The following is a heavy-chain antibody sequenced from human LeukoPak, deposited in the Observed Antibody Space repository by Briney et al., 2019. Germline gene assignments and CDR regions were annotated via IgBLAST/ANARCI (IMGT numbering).Heavy chain of an antibody. J-gene: IGHJ4*02. CDR3: ARSNPQYSRYSTSCLDD. CDR2: IWYDGTNK. Sequence: SGGSLRLSCAASGFTFSSYGMHWVRQAPGKGLEWVAVIWYDGTNKYYGASVKGRFTISRDNPKNTLYLQMNSLRTEDTAVYYCARSNPQYSRYSTSCLDDWGQGALVTVSS. V-gene: IGHV3-33*01. CDR1: GFTFSSYG. D-gene: IGHD6-13*01.